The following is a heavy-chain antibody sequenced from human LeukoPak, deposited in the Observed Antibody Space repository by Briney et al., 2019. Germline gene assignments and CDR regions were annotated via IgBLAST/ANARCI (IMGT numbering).Heavy chain of an antibody. CDR2: IKRDGSEK. CDR3: ARDQGYYDSSGYSLDY. D-gene: IGHD3-22*01. Sequence: GGSLRLSRAASGFTFSSYWMSWVRQAPGKGLEWVANIKRDGSEKYYVDSVKGRFTISRDNAKNSLYLQMNSLRAEDTAVYYCARDQGYYDSSGYSLDYWGQGTPVTVSS. V-gene: IGHV3-7*01. CDR1: GFTFSSYW. J-gene: IGHJ4*02.